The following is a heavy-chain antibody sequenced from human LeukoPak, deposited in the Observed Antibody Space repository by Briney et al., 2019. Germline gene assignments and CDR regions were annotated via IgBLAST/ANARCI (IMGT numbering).Heavy chain of an antibody. CDR1: GYTFTSYA. Sequence: ASVKVSCKASGYTFTSYAMNWVRQAPGQGLEWMGWINTNTGNPTYAQGFTGRFVFSLDTSVSTAYLQISSLKAEDTAVYYCARDWGYSAYYYYYMDVWGKGTTVTVSS. CDR3: ARDWGYSAYYYYYMDV. V-gene: IGHV7-4-1*02. D-gene: IGHD5-18*01. J-gene: IGHJ6*03. CDR2: INTNTGNP.